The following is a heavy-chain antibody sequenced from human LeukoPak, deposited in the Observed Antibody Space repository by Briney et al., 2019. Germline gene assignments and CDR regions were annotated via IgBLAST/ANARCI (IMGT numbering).Heavy chain of an antibody. CDR3: ARVWGEDSSGWYDGMDV. CDR1: GGSFSGYY. D-gene: IGHD6-19*01. Sequence: SETLSLTCAVYGGSFSGYYWSWIRQPPGKGLEWIGEINHSGSTNYNPSLKSRVTISVDTSKNQFSLKLSSVTAADTAVYYCARVWGEDSSGWYDGMDVWGQGTTVTVSS. J-gene: IGHJ6*02. V-gene: IGHV4-34*01. CDR2: INHSGST.